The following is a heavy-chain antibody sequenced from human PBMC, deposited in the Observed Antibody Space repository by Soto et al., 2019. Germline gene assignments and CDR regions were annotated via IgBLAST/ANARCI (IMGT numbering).Heavy chain of an antibody. J-gene: IGHJ4*02. CDR1: GYTFTSYY. Sequence: ASVKVSCKASGYTFTSYYMHWVRQAPGQGLEWMGIINPSGGSTSYAQKFQGRVTMTRDTSTSTVYMELSSLRSEDTAVYYCARDSRVIAAAGPFDYWGQGTLVTVSS. D-gene: IGHD6-13*01. CDR3: ARDSRVIAAAGPFDY. CDR2: INPSGGST. V-gene: IGHV1-46*01.